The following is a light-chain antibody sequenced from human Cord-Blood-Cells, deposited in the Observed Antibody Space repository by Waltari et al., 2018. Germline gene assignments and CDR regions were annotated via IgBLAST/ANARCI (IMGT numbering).Light chain of an antibody. J-gene: IGKJ2*01. CDR2: DAS. CDR1: QDISNY. CDR3: QQYDNLPYT. V-gene: IGKV1-33*01. Sequence: DIQMTQSPSSLSASVGDRVTITCQASQDISNYLNWYQQKPGKAPKLLIYDASNLETGVPSRFSGSGSGTDFTFTSSRLQPEDIATYYCQQYDNLPYTFGQGTKQEIK.